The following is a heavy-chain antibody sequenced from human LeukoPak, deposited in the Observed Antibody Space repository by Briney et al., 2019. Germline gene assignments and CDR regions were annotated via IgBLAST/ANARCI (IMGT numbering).Heavy chain of an antibody. V-gene: IGHV3-11*04. CDR2: ISSSGSTI. J-gene: IGHJ4*02. CDR3: AREWGLGYCSSTSCYTPNFDY. Sequence: GGSLRLSCAASGFTFSDYYMSWIRQAPGKGLEWVSYISSSGSTIYYADSVKGRFTISRDNAKNSLYLQMNSLRAEDTAVYYCAREWGLGYCSSTSCYTPNFDYWGQGTLVTVSS. CDR1: GFTFSDYY. D-gene: IGHD2-2*02.